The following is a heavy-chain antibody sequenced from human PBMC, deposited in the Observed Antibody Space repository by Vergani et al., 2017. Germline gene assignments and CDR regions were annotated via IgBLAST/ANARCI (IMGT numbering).Heavy chain of an antibody. J-gene: IGHJ6*03. D-gene: IGHD6-13*01. CDR1: GGSFSGYY. CDR2: INHSGST. Sequence: QVQLQQWGAGLLKPSETLSLTCAVYGGSFSGYYWSWIRQPPGKGLEWIGEINHSGSTNYNPSLKSRVTISVDTSKNQFSLKLSSVTAADTAVYYCARSGIAAAGPPDYYYYYMDVWGKGTTVTVSS. CDR3: ARSGIAAAGPPDYYYYYMDV. V-gene: IGHV4-34*01.